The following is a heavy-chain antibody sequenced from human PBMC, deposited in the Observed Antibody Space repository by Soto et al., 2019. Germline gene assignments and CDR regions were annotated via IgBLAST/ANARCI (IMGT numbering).Heavy chain of an antibody. CDR3: ARIRITMIVVVTTGWFDP. J-gene: IGHJ5*02. CDR2: IYYSGST. CDR1: GGSISSSSYY. D-gene: IGHD3-22*01. V-gene: IGHV4-39*01. Sequence: SETLSLTCTVSGGSISSSSYYWGWIRQPPGKGLEWIGSIYYSGSTYYNPSLKSRVTISVDTSKNQFSLKLSSVTAADTAVYYCARIRITMIVVVTTGWFDPSGQGTLVTVSS.